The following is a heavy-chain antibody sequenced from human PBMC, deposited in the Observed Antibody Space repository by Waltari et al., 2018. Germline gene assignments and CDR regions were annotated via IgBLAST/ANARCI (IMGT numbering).Heavy chain of an antibody. J-gene: IGHJ3*02. Sequence: QVQLVQSGAEVKKPGASVKVSCKVSGYTLTELSMHWVRQAPGKGLEWMGGFDPEDGETIYAQKFQGRVTRSVDTSKNQFSRKLSSVTAADTAVYYCAGLGGDTGPHGAFDIWGQGTMVTVSS. D-gene: IGHD5-18*01. CDR1: GYTLTELS. CDR3: AGLGGDTGPHGAFDI. V-gene: IGHV1-24*01. CDR2: FDPEDGET.